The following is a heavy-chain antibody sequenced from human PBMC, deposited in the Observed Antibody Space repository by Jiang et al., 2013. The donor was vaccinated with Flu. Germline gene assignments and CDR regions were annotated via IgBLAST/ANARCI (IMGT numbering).Heavy chain of an antibody. Sequence: VQLLESGGGLVKPGESLRLSCAASGLSFSKTWMSWVRQAPGKGLEWVGRIKSETDGGTIDYVASVKGRFSISRDDSKNMLYLQMNSLKAEDTAVYYCTTDPRHWGQGTPGHRLL. V-gene: IGHV3-15*01. CDR1: GLSFSKTW. J-gene: IGHJ4*02. CDR2: IKSETDGGTI. CDR3: TTDPRH.